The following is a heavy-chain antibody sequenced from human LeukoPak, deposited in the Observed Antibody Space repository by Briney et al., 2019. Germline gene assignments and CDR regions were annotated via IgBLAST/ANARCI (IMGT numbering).Heavy chain of an antibody. CDR1: GYTFTSYY. V-gene: IGHV1-46*01. D-gene: IGHD3-22*01. CDR2: LNPSGGST. CDR3: VRVPYDSSGYYYWSISPYFDY. Sequence: ASVKVSCKASGYTFTSYYMYWVRQAPGQGLEWMGILNPSGGSTSYAQKFQGRVTMTRDTSTSTVYMELSSLRSEDTAVYYCVRVPYDSSGYYYWSISPYFDYWGQGTLVTVSS. J-gene: IGHJ4*02.